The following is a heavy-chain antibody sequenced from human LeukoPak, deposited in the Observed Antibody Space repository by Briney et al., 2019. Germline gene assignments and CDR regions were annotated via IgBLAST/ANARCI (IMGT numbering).Heavy chain of an antibody. V-gene: IGHV3-7*01. CDR2: IKQDGSEK. J-gene: IGHJ3*02. CDR1: GFTFTNYW. CDR3: ARAMGNWNGGYDAFDI. Sequence: GGSLRLSCAASGFTFTNYWMRWVRQAPGKGLEWVANIKQDGSEKHCVDSVKGRFTISRDNAKNSLYLQMNSLRDEDTAVYYCARAMGNWNGGYDAFDIWGQGTMVTVSS. D-gene: IGHD1-20*01.